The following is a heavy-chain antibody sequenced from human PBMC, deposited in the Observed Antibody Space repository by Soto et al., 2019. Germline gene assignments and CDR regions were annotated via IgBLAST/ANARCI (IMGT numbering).Heavy chain of an antibody. CDR1: GYTFTSYG. D-gene: IGHD2-8*01. Sequence: EASVKVSCKASGYTFTSYGISWVRQAPGQGLEWMGWISAYNGNTNYAQKLQGRVTMTTDTSTSTAYMELRSLRSDDTAVYYCARDYCTNGVCYHYFDYWGQGTLVTVSS. CDR2: ISAYNGNT. V-gene: IGHV1-18*01. CDR3: ARDYCTNGVCYHYFDY. J-gene: IGHJ4*02.